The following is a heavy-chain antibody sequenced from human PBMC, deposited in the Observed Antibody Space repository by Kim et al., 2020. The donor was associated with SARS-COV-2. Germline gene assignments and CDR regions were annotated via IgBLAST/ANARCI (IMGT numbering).Heavy chain of an antibody. CDR2: IYSGGTT. J-gene: IGHJ4*02. CDR3: ATTMVRAVTLDY. CDR1: GFTVSSNY. D-gene: IGHD3-10*01. Sequence: GGSLRLSCAASGFTVSSNYMTWVRQAPGKGLEWVSVIYSGGTTYYADSVKGRFTISRDNSKNTLYLQMNSLRAEDTAVYYCATTMVRAVTLDYWGQGTLVTVSS. V-gene: IGHV3-66*01.